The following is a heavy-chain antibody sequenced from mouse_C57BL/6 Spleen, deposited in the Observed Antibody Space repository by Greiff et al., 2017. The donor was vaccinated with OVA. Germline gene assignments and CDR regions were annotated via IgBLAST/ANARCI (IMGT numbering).Heavy chain of an antibody. CDR3: ARSEGMVTTNFDY. J-gene: IGHJ2*01. CDR1: GYTFTSYW. V-gene: IGHV1-53*01. D-gene: IGHD2-2*01. CDR2: INPSNGGT. Sequence: QVHVKQPGTELVKPGASVKLSCKASGYTFTSYWMHWVKQRPGQGLEWIGNINPSNGGTNYNEKFKSKATLTVDKSSSTAYMQLSSLTSEDSAVYYCARSEGMVTTNFDYWGQGTTLTVSS.